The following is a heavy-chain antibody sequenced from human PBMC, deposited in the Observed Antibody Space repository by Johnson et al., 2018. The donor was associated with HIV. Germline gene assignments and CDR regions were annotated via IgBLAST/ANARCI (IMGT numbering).Heavy chain of an antibody. J-gene: IGHJ3*02. CDR2: IYSGGST. V-gene: IGHV3-66*04. D-gene: IGHD2-8*01. Sequence: EVQLVESGGGLVQPGGSLRLSCAASGFTVSSNYMSWVRQAPGKGLEWVSVIYSGGSTYYADSVNGRFTVSRDISKNTLYLQMNSLRAEDTAVYYCARQGARPQWDAFDIWGQGTIVTVSS. CDR3: ARQGARPQWDAFDI. CDR1: GFTVSSNY.